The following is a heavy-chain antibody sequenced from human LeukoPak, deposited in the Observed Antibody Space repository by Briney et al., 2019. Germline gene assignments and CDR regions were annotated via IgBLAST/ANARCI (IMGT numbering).Heavy chain of an antibody. V-gene: IGHV4-59*08. D-gene: IGHD3-10*01. CDR1: GGSISSYY. J-gene: IGHJ4*02. CDR3: VSHYGSGFDY. Sequence: PSETLSLTCTVSGGSISSYYWSWIRQPPGKGLEWIGYIYYSGSTNNNPSLKSRVTISVDTSKNQFSLKLRSVTATDTAVYFCVSHYGSGFDYWGQGTLVTVSS. CDR2: IYYSGST.